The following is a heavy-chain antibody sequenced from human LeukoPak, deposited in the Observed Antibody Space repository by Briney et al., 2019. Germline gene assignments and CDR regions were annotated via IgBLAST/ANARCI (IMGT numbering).Heavy chain of an antibody. Sequence: SETLSLTCTVSGDSISGFYWSWIRQPAGKALEWIGRIYADGSSNYNPSLKSRVTILVDTSKNQFSLRLSSMTAADTAVYYCARGYYYRTWGLGTLVTVSS. CDR2: IYADGSS. CDR3: ARGYYYRT. V-gene: IGHV4-4*07. D-gene: IGHD3-10*01. CDR1: GDSISGFY. J-gene: IGHJ4*02.